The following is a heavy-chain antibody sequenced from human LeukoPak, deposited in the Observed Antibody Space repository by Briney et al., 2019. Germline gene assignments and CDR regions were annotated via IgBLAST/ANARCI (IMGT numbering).Heavy chain of an antibody. D-gene: IGHD1-14*01. CDR3: ARENPYVS. CDR2: IKQDGSRK. Sequence: GGSLRLSCAASGFTFSSYAMSWVRQAPRKGLEWVAKIKQDGSRKDYVDSVKGRFTISRDNAKNSLYLEMNSLRVEDTGVYYCARENPYVSWGQGTLVTVSS. V-gene: IGHV3-7*01. J-gene: IGHJ5*02. CDR1: GFTFSSYA.